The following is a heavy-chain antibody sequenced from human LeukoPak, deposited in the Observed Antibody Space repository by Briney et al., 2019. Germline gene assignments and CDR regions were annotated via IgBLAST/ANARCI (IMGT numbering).Heavy chain of an antibody. J-gene: IGHJ4*02. CDR2: INPNSGGT. CDR1: GYTFTGYY. V-gene: IGHV1-2*02. Sequence: ASVKVSCKASGYTFTGYYMHWVRQAPGQGLEWMGWINPNSGGTNYAQKFQGRVTMTRDTSISTAYMELSRLRSDDTALYYCARSVVVTAIDLYYFDYWGQGTLVTVSS. D-gene: IGHD2-21*02. CDR3: ARSVVVTAIDLYYFDY.